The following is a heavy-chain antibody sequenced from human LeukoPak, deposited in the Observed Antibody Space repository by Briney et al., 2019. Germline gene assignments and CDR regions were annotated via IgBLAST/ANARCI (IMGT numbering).Heavy chain of an antibody. CDR1: GGSITSSNW. V-gene: IGHV4-4*02. Sequence: SETLSLTCAVSGGSITSSNWWSWVRQPPGTGLEWIGEIYHSGSTNYNPSLKSRVTISVDKSKNQFSLKLTSVTAADTAVYYCARRSTVTTFEYWGQGILVTVSS. CDR3: ARRSTVTTFEY. J-gene: IGHJ4*02. CDR2: IYHSGST. D-gene: IGHD4-17*01.